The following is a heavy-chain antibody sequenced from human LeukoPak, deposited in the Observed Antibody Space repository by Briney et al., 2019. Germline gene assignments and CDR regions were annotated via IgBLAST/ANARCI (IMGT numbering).Heavy chain of an antibody. CDR2: ISYDGSNK. J-gene: IGHJ1*01. V-gene: IGHV3-30-3*01. CDR1: AFPFSSYA. D-gene: IGHD3-9*01. Sequence: GRSLRLSCAASAFPFSSYAMHWVRQPRGKGLDWVAHISYDGSNKYYADSVKGRFTISRDNSKNTLYLEMNSLRAEDTAMYYCARGVTTGYLPYWGQGTLVTVSS. CDR3: ARGVTTGYLPY.